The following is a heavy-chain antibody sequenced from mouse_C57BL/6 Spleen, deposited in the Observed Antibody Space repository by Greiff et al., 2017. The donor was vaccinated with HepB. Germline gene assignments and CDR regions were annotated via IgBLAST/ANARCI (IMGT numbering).Heavy chain of an antibody. CDR3: ARAGGITTVVAPYAMDY. CDR1: GFTFSSYA. Sequence: DVHLVESGGGLVKPGGSLKLSCAASGFTFSSYAMSWVRQTPEKRLEWVATISDGGSYTYYPDNVKGRFTISRDNAKNNLYLQMSHLKSEDTAMYYCARAGGITTVVAPYAMDYWGQGTSVTVSS. V-gene: IGHV5-4*01. D-gene: IGHD1-1*01. J-gene: IGHJ4*01. CDR2: ISDGGSYT.